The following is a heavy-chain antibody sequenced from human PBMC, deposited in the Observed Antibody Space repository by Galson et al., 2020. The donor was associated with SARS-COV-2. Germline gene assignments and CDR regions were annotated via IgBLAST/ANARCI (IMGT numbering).Heavy chain of an antibody. J-gene: IGHJ6*03. CDR3: ARWAVVPAAIPKYSNYYYYYMDV. Sequence: ASVKVSCKASGYTFTSYAMHWVRQAPGQRLEWMGWINAGNGNTKYSQKFQGRVTITRDTSASTAYMELSSLRSEDTAVYYCARWAVVPAAIPKYSNYYYYYMDVWGKGTTVTVSS. V-gene: IGHV1-3*01. CDR1: GYTFTSYA. CDR2: INAGNGNT. D-gene: IGHD2-2*02.